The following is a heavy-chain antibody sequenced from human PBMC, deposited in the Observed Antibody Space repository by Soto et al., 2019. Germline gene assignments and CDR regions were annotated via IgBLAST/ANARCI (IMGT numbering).Heavy chain of an antibody. Sequence: QVQLVQSGAEVKKPGASVKVSCKASGYTFTNYAIHWVRQAPGQRLEWMGWINAGNGNTKYSQKFQGRVTITRDTSASTPYMELSSLRSEDTAVYYCARDSGGMDVWGQGTTVTVSS. J-gene: IGHJ6*02. CDR3: ARDSGGMDV. CDR2: INAGNGNT. V-gene: IGHV1-3*01. CDR1: GYTFTNYA.